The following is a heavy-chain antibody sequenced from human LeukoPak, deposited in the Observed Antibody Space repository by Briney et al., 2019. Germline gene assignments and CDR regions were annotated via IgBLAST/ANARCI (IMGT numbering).Heavy chain of an antibody. V-gene: IGHV4-30-4*08. Sequence: SETLSLXCTVSGGSISSGDYYWSWIRQPPGKGLEWIGYIYYSGSTYYNPSLKSRVTISVDTSKNQFSLKLSSVTAADTAVYYCARAYSGYDFDYWGQGTLVTVSS. CDR2: IYYSGST. J-gene: IGHJ4*02. CDR1: GGSISSGDYY. D-gene: IGHD5-12*01. CDR3: ARAYSGYDFDY.